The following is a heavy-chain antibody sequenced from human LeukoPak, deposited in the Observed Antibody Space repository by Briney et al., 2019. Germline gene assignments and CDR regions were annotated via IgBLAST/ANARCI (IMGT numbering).Heavy chain of an antibody. Sequence: SQTLSLTCAVSGGSISSGGYSWSWIRQPPGKGLEWIGYIYHSGSTYYNPSLKSRVTISVDRSKNQFSLKLSSVTAADTAVYYCPRNYDINEYYFDYWGQGTLVTVSS. V-gene: IGHV4-30-2*01. CDR3: PRNYDINEYYFDY. J-gene: IGHJ4*02. CDR1: GGSISSGGYS. CDR2: IYHSGST. D-gene: IGHD3-3*01.